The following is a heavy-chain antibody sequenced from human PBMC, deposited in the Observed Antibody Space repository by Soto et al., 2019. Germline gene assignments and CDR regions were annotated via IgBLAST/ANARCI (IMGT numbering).Heavy chain of an antibody. D-gene: IGHD1-7*01. CDR2: INHSGST. Sequence: SETLSLTSAVYGGSFSGYYWSWIRQPPGKGLEWIGEINHSGSTNYNPSLKSRVTISVDTSKNQFSLKLSSVTAADTAVYYCAREVKSITGTWYYYMDVWGKGTTVTVSS. V-gene: IGHV4-34*01. J-gene: IGHJ6*03. CDR1: GGSFSGYY. CDR3: AREVKSITGTWYYYMDV.